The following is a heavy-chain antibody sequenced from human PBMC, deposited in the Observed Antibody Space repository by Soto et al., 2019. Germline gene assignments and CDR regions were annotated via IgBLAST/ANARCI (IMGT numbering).Heavy chain of an antibody. V-gene: IGHV3-30-3*01. J-gene: IGHJ3*02. CDR2: ISYDGSNK. Sequence: QVQLVESGGGVVQPGRSLRLSCAASGFTFSSYAMHWVRQAPGKGLEWVAVISYDGSNKYYADSVKGRFTISRDNSKNTLYLQMNSLRAEDTAVYYCAREAQRSYGDNDAFDIWGQGTMVTVSS. CDR1: GFTFSSYA. CDR3: AREAQRSYGDNDAFDI. D-gene: IGHD4-17*01.